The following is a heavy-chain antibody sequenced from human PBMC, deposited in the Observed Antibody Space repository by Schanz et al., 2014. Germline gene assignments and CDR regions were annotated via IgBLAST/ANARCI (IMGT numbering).Heavy chain of an antibody. V-gene: IGHV4-31*11. J-gene: IGHJ3*02. D-gene: IGHD4-17*01. Sequence: QVQLQESGPGLVKPSGTLSLTCAVSGGSISSGGDYWSWIRQHPGKGLEWIGFITYSGSTYYNPSLKRRVTISVDTSKNQCSLNLSSATTADTAVYYCARDRGHGDLPGDIWGQGTMVTVSS. CDR1: GGSISSGGDY. CDR3: ARDRGHGDLPGDI. CDR2: ITYSGST.